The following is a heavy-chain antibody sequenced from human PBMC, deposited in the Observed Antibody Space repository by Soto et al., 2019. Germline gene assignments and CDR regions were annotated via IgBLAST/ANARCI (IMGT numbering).Heavy chain of an antibody. CDR3: TTVGWLHKFDF. J-gene: IGHJ4*02. CDR1: GFTFSNAW. Sequence: GGSLRLSCAASGFTFSNAWMSWVRQTPGKGLEWVGRIKSKSDGGTADYAAPVKGRFTMSRDDSKNTLYLQMSSLKTEDTAVYYCTTVGWLHKFDFWGQGTLVTVSS. CDR2: IKSKSDGGTA. D-gene: IGHD5-12*01. V-gene: IGHV3-15*01.